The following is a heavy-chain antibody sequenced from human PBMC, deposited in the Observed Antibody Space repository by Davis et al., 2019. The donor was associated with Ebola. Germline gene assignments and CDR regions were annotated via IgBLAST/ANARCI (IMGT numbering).Heavy chain of an antibody. CDR2: IDGGGDAT. Sequence: GGSLRLSCAASGFTFSSYAMSWVRQAPGKGLEWVSAIDGGGDATYYADSVKGRFTISRDSSKNTLFLQMSSLRAEDTAVYYCAKDWGYMVRGVMIDYWGQGTLVTVSS. D-gene: IGHD3-10*01. CDR3: AKDWGYMVRGVMIDY. CDR1: GFTFSSYA. V-gene: IGHV3-23*01. J-gene: IGHJ4*02.